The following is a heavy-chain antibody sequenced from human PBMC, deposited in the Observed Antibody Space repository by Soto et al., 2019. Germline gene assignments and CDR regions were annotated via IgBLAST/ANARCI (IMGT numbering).Heavy chain of an antibody. J-gene: IGHJ6*02. CDR1: GFSFNEAW. V-gene: IGHV3-15*07. CDR2: IKTSAGGGAT. D-gene: IGHD2-15*01. Sequence: EVQLVESAGGLVKPGGSLRLSCVASGFSFNEAWMNWVRQAPGQGLEWVGRIKTSAGGGATNYAAPVQGRFTISRDDSKTTLSLHMNSLRTEDTAIYYCNTGSVEGIWGQGTTVIVSS. CDR3: NTGSVEGI.